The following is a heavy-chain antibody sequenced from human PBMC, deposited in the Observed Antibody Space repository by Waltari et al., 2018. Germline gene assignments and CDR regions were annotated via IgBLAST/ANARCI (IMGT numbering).Heavy chain of an antibody. CDR2: IYFSGSE. Sequence: QVQLRESGPGLVNPSETLSLTCTVSGASLSTHYWSWIRQSQGKGLQWLGSIYFSGSENNNPSLKGPVAMSVDTSKKKVSLTLASVTAADTAVYYCAGGRTMIFGVGAWFDPWGQGTLVTVSS. D-gene: IGHD3-3*01. J-gene: IGHJ5*02. V-gene: IGHV4-59*03. CDR1: GASLSTHY. CDR3: AGGRTMIFGVGAWFDP.